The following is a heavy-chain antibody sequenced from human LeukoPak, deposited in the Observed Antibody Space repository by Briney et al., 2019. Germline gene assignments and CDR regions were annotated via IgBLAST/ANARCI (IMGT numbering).Heavy chain of an antibody. Sequence: ASVKVSCKASGYTFTGYFMHWVRQAPRQGLEWMGWINPNSGGTYYAQKFQGRVTMTRDTSMSTVYMELSRLRSDDTAVYYCATVTSYYYYMDVWGKGTTVTVSS. CDR2: INPNSGGT. V-gene: IGHV1-2*02. D-gene: IGHD1-14*01. J-gene: IGHJ6*03. CDR3: ATVTSYYYYMDV. CDR1: GYTFTGYF.